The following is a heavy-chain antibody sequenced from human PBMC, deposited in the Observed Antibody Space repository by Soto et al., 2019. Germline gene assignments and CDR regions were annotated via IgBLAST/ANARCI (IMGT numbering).Heavy chain of an antibody. V-gene: IGHV4-39*01. J-gene: IGHJ4*02. CDR3: ARLFYDSSEHSDY. D-gene: IGHD3-22*01. CDR2: IYYTGST. CDR1: GGSISSSNFY. Sequence: PSETLSLTCTVSGGSISSSNFYWGWIRQPPGKGLEWIGNIYYTGSTYYNPPLKSRVTISVDTSKNQFSLKLSSVTAADTAVYFCARLFYDSSEHSDYWGQGTLVTVSS.